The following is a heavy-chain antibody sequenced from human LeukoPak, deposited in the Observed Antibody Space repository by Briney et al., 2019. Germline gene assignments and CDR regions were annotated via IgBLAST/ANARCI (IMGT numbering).Heavy chain of an antibody. V-gene: IGHV4-39*01. J-gene: IGHJ3*01. CDR2: IYYSGST. D-gene: IGHD5-12*01. CDR1: GGSISSSSYY. CDR3: ARRNVGGSEFDV. Sequence: SETLSLTCTVSGGSISSSSYYWGWIRQPPGKGLEWIGSIYYSGSTYYNPSLKSRVTISVDTSKNQFSLKMTSVTAADTAVYFCARRNVGGSEFDVWGQGTMVTVSS.